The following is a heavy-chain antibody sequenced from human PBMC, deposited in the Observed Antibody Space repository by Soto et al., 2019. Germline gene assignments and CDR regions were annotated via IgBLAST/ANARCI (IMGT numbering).Heavy chain of an antibody. CDR1: GFTFSSYW. Sequence: EVQLVESGGGLVQPGGSLRLSCAASGFTFSSYWMSWVRQAPGKGLEWVANIKQDGSEKYYVDSVKGRFTISRDNGKNSLYLQMNRLRAEATAVYYGARHPSYYDILTGAGAYWGQGTLVTVSS. CDR2: IKQDGSEK. V-gene: IGHV3-7*03. CDR3: ARHPSYYDILTGAGAY. J-gene: IGHJ4*02. D-gene: IGHD3-9*01.